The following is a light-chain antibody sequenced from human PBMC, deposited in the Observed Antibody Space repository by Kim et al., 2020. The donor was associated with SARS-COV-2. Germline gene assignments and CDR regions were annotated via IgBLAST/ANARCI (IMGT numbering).Light chain of an antibody. CDR3: LLYYGGAWV. J-gene: IGLJ3*02. CDR1: TGAVTSGYY. CDR2: STT. Sequence: QAVVTQEPSLTVSPGGTVTLTCASSTGAVTSGYYPNWFQQKPGQAPRALIYSTTNKQSWTPARFSGSLLGGKAALTLSGVQPEDEADFYCLLYYGGAWVFGGGTQLTVL. V-gene: IGLV7-43*01.